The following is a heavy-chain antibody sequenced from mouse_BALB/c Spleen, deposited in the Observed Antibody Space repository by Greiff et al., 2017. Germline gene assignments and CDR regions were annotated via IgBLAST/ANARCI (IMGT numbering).Heavy chain of an antibody. Sequence: EVKLMESGGGLVQPGGSLRLSCATSGFTFSDFYMEWVRQPPGKRLEWIAASRNKANDYTTEYSASVKGRFIVSRDTSQSILYLQMNALRAEDTAIYYCARDASSWDQAWFAYWGQGTLVTVSA. CDR1: GFTFSDFY. CDR2: SRNKANDYTT. J-gene: IGHJ3*01. CDR3: ARDASSWDQAWFAY. D-gene: IGHD4-1*01. V-gene: IGHV7-1*02.